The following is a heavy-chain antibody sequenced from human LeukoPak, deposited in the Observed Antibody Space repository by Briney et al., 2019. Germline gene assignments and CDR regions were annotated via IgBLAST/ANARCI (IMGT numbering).Heavy chain of an antibody. Sequence: GGSLRLSCAASGLTFSTYDMQWVRQAPGKGLEWVSGINRSGRTYYTDSVKGRFPISRDNSKNTLYLQMNSLRAEDTAVYYCAKGGYFAFETWGQGTMVAVSS. CDR2: INRSGRT. V-gene: IGHV3-23*01. CDR1: GLTFSTYD. D-gene: IGHD2-2*03. J-gene: IGHJ3*02. CDR3: AKGGYFAFET.